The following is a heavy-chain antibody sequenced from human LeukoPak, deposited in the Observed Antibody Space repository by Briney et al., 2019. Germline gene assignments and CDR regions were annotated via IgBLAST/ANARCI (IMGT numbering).Heavy chain of an antibody. CDR3: ARVDHPENIAAAGEYYFDY. Sequence: GGSLRLSCATSGFTFSSYSMNWVRQAPGKGLEWVSSISSSSSYIYYADSVKGRFTISRDNAKNSLYLQMNSLRAEDTAVYYCARVDHPENIAAAGEYYFDYWGQGTLVTVSS. V-gene: IGHV3-21*01. CDR2: ISSSSSYI. CDR1: GFTFSSYS. J-gene: IGHJ4*02. D-gene: IGHD6-13*01.